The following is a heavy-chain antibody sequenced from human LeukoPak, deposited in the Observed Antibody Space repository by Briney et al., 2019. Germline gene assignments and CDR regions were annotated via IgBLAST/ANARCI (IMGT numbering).Heavy chain of an antibody. CDR1: GFTFSSYG. J-gene: IGHJ6*03. V-gene: IGHV3-30*18. CDR2: ISYDGSNK. CDR3: AKVGIAALSSYYYYYMDV. D-gene: IGHD6-6*01. Sequence: GGSLRLSCAASGFTFSSYGMRWVRQAPGKGLEWVAVISYDGSNKYYADSVKGRFTISRDNSKNTLYLQMNSLRAEDTAVYYCAKVGIAALSSYYYYYMDVWGKGTTVTVSS.